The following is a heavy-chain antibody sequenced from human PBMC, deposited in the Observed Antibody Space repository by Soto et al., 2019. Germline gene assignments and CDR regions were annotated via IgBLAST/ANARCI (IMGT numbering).Heavy chain of an antibody. Sequence: QVQLVESGGGVVQPGRSLRLSCAASGFTFSSSPMHWVRQAPGKGLEWVAVISYDGSNKYYADSVKGRFTISRDNSKKTLYMQMNSLRAEDTAVYYCARDDDCSGGICYSNYAFDIWGQGTMVTVSS. D-gene: IGHD2-15*01. J-gene: IGHJ3*02. V-gene: IGHV3-30-3*01. CDR2: ISYDGSNK. CDR3: ARDDDCSGGICYSNYAFDI. CDR1: GFTFSSSP.